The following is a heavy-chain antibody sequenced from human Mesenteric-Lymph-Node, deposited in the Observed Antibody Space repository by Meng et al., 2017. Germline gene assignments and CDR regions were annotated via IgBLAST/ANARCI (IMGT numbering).Heavy chain of an antibody. D-gene: IGHD6-13*01. CDR3: ARKVLDSSSWTYYYYYGMDV. J-gene: IGHJ6*02. CDR1: GYTFTNYD. Sequence: ASVKVSYKASGYTFTNYDINWVRQATGQGLEWMGWMSPNTGKTGSAQKFQGRVTITWDTSISTAYMEVSSLRSEDTAVYYCARKVLDSSSWTYYYYYGMDVWGQGTTVTVSS. CDR2: MSPNTGKT. V-gene: IGHV1-8*03.